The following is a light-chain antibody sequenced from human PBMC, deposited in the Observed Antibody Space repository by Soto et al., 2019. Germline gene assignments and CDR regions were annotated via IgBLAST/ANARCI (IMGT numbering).Light chain of an antibody. J-gene: IGLJ1*01. CDR2: ENN. V-gene: IGLV1-51*02. CDR3: GTWDSSLSAGV. Sequence: QSVLTQPPSVSAAPGQRVTISCSGSSSNIGNNYVSWYQHLPGTAPKLLIYENNKRPSGIPDRFSGSKSGTSATLGITGLQTGDEADYYCGTWDSSLSAGVLGSGTKFTVL. CDR1: SSNIGNNY.